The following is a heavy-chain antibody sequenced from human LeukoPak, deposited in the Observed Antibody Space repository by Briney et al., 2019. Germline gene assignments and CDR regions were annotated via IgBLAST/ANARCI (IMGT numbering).Heavy chain of an antibody. D-gene: IGHD3-16*01. CDR1: GGSISSAGYY. J-gene: IGHJ4*02. CDR2: IYYSGTT. CDR3: ARGGDVTGSKLDY. Sequence: SQILSLTCTVSGGSISSAGYYWSWIRQHPGRGLEWMGYIYYSGTTYYNPSLKSRLAISLDTSKNQFSLRLTSVTAADTAVYYCARGGDVTGSKLDYWGQGTLVTVSS. V-gene: IGHV4-31*03.